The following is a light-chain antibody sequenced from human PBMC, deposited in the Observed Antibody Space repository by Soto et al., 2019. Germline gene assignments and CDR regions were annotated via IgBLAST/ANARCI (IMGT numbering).Light chain of an antibody. CDR1: QDISNY. CDR2: DAS. Sequence: DIQMTQSPSSLSASVGDRVTITCQASQDISNYLNWYQQKPGKAPKLLIYDASNLETGVPSRFSGSGYGTDFTFTISSLQPEDIATYYCQQYDNPSLTFRGGTKVEIK. J-gene: IGKJ4*01. V-gene: IGKV1-33*01. CDR3: QQYDNPSLT.